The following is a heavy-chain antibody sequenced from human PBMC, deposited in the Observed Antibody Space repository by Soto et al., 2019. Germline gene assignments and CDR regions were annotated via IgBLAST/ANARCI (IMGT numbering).Heavy chain of an antibody. D-gene: IGHD1-26*01. J-gene: IGHJ4*02. CDR3: ARGVVGATLPMGFDY. Sequence: SETLSLTCTVSGGSISCYYWRWIRQPPGKGLEWIGYIYYSGSTNYNPSLKSRVTISVDTSKNQFSLKLSSVTAADTVVYYCARGVVGATLPMGFDYWGQGTLVTVSS. CDR1: GGSISCYY. CDR2: IYYSGST. V-gene: IGHV4-59*01.